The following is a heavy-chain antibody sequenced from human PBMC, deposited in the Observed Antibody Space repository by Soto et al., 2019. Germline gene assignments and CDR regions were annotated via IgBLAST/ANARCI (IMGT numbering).Heavy chain of an antibody. CDR1: GYTFTSYD. D-gene: IGHD4-17*01. Sequence: ASVKVSCKASGYTFTSYDINWVRQATGQGLEYLGWMNPNSGNTGYLQKFQGRVTMTRDTSISTAYMELSSLRSEDSAVYFCARGIKYGAYSRWFDPWG. CDR2: MNPNSGNT. V-gene: IGHV1-8*01. J-gene: IGHJ5*02. CDR3: ARGIKYGAYSRWFDP.